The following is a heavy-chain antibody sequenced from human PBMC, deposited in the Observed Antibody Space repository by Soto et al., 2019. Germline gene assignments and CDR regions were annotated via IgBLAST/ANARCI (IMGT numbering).Heavy chain of an antibody. D-gene: IGHD1-26*01. J-gene: IGHJ4*02. CDR2: IYHSGST. CDR3: ARAVRGGATDY. V-gene: IGHV4-30-2*01. CDR1: GGSISSGGYS. Sequence: QLQLQESGSGLVKPSQTLSLTCAVSGGSISSGGYSWSWIRQPPGKGLEWIGYIYHSGSTYYNPSLKSRVTISVDKSKNQFYLKLSFGTAADTAVYYCARAVRGGATDYWGQGTLVNVSS.